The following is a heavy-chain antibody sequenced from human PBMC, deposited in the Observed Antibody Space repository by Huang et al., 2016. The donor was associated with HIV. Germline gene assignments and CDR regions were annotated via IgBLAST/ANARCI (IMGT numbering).Heavy chain of an antibody. V-gene: IGHV1-8*02. J-gene: IGHJ3*01. Sequence: QVQLVQSGAEVKKPGASVKVSCQASGYSFTTYDSNWVRQATGQGLEWMGLMNPNTDNTDDTQRFRGRATITRNTSINAAYMEVSSLRSDDTAVYYCARGSFRSGYDSVQAFDVWGQGTMVTVSS. D-gene: IGHD5-12*01. CDR2: MNPNTDNT. CDR3: ARGSFRSGYDSVQAFDV. CDR1: GYSFTTYD.